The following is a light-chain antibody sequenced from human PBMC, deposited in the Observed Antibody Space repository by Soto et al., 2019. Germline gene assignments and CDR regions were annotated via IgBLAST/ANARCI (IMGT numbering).Light chain of an antibody. CDR3: SSYTSSSIDYV. CDR1: SSDVGGYNY. Sequence: HSVLTQPASVSGSPGQSITISCTGTSSDVGGYNYVFWYQQHPGKAPKLMIYEVSNRPSGVSNRFSGSKSGNTASLTISGLQAEDEADNYCSSYTSSSIDYVFGTGTKVTVL. J-gene: IGLJ1*01. CDR2: EVS. V-gene: IGLV2-14*01.